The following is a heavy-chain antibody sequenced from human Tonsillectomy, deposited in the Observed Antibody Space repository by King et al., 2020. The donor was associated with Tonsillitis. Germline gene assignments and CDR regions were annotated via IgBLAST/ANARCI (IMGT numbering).Heavy chain of an antibody. CDR2: ISSSGSYT. J-gene: IGHJ3*02. V-gene: IGHV3-11*06. CDR1: GFIFSDYF. D-gene: IGHD3-22*01. CDR3: ARLVYYDPSGYYAGDAFDI. Sequence: VQLVESGGGLVKPGGSLRLSCAASGFIFSDYFMTWIRQAPGKGLEWVSYISSSGSYTNSADSVKGRFTISRDNAKNSLYLQMNSLRAESTAVYYCARLVYYDPSGYYAGDAFDIWGQGTMVTVSS.